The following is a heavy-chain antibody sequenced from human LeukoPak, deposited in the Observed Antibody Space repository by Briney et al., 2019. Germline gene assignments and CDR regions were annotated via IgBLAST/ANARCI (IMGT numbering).Heavy chain of an antibody. V-gene: IGHV4-39*01. Sequence: SEALSLTCTVSGGSISSSSYYWGWIRQPPGKGLEWIGSIYYSGSSYYNPSLKSRVTISVDTSKTQFSLKLSSVTAADTAVYYCARLRGYSYGCLDYWGQGTLVTVSS. CDR2: IYYSGSS. D-gene: IGHD5-18*01. CDR1: GGSISSSSYY. J-gene: IGHJ4*02. CDR3: ARLRGYSYGCLDY.